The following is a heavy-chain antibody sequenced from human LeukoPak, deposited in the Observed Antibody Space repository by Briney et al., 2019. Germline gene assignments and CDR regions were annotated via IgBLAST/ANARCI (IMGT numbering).Heavy chain of an antibody. CDR3: ARQCAAFDY. V-gene: IGHV3-73*01. Sequence: GGSVKLSCAASGFTFSGSAMHWVSQASGKRLEWVGHIRSKANNYATAYAASVKGRFTISRDDSKNTAYLQMNNLKTEDTAVYFCARQCAAFDYWDQRAVATVSS. J-gene: IGHJ4*02. CDR2: IRSKANNYAT. CDR1: GFTFSGSA.